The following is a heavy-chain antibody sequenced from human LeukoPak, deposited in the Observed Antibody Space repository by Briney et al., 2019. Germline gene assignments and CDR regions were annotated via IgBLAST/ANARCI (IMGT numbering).Heavy chain of an antibody. CDR3: ARDVAPYYYGMDV. CDR2: INPNSGGT. Sequence: ASVRVSCKASGGTFSSYAISWVRQAPGQGLEWMGWINPNSGGTNYAQKFQGRVTMTRDTSISTAYMELSRLRSDDTAVYYCARDVAPYYYGMDVWGQGTTVTVSS. J-gene: IGHJ6*02. D-gene: IGHD5-12*01. V-gene: IGHV1-2*02. CDR1: GGTFSSYA.